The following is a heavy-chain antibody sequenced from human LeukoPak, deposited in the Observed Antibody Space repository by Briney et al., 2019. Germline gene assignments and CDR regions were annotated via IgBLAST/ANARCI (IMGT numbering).Heavy chain of an antibody. CDR2: INAGNGNT. CDR3: ASGEGRYDSSGYYYAYYFDY. CDR1: GYIFTSYV. V-gene: IGHV1-3*01. Sequence: ASVKVSCKASGYIFTSYVMHWVRQAPGQRLEWMGWINAGNGNTKYSQKFQGRVTITRDTSASTAYMELSSLRSEDTAVYYCASGEGRYDSSGYYYAYYFDYWGQGTLVTVSS. D-gene: IGHD3-22*01. J-gene: IGHJ4*02.